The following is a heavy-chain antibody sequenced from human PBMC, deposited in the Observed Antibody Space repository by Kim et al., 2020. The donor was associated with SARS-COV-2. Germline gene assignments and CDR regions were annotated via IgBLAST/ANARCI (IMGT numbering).Heavy chain of an antibody. Sequence: SETLSLTCTVSGGSISSGGYYWIWNRPHPGKGREWIGYIYYSGSSYHNPSLKSRVTISEDTSKNHFSLRLTSVAAADTAVYYCARDRGSSVWPGVDVWGQGTALTVS. V-gene: IGHV4-31*03. CDR3: ARDRGSSVWPGVDV. D-gene: IGHD3-16*01. J-gene: IGHJ6*02. CDR2: IYYSGSS. CDR1: GGSISSGGYY.